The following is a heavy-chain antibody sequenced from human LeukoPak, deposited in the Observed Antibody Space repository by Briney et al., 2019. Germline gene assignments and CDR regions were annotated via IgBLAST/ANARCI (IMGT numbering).Heavy chain of an antibody. V-gene: IGHV4-38-2*02. J-gene: IGHJ4*02. CDR3: ARDPGYYDTSAYPAYFDH. CDR1: DYSISSGYY. CDR2: IFHSGST. Sequence: SETLSLTCTVSDYSISSGYYWGWIRQPPGKGLEWIGSIFHSGSTYYNPSLKSRVTISVDTSKNQFSLKLSSVTAADTAVYYCARDPGYYDTSAYPAYFDHWGQGTLVTVSS. D-gene: IGHD3-22*01.